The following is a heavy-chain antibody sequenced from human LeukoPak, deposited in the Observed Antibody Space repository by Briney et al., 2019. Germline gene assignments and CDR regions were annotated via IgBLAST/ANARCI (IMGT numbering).Heavy chain of an antibody. D-gene: IGHD2-15*01. J-gene: IGHJ2*01. V-gene: IGHV3-23*01. CDR3: ARDGLAAATLHWCFDL. Sequence: PGGSLRLSCAASGFTFSSYWMHWVRQAPGKGLEWVSILSDSGVYTYYADSVKGRFTISRDNSNNMLYLQMNSLRAEDTAVYYCARDGLAAATLHWCFDLWGRGTLVTVSS. CDR1: GFTFSSYW. CDR2: LSDSGVYT.